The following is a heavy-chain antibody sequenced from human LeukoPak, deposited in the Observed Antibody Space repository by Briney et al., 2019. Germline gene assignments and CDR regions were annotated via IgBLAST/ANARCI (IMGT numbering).Heavy chain of an antibody. CDR3: AKVWRYCSSTSCYSLDY. J-gene: IGHJ4*02. D-gene: IGHD2-2*01. CDR1: GFTFSSYA. Sequence: SGGSLRLSCAASGFTFSSYAMSWVRQAPGKGLEWVSAISGSGGSTYYADSVKGRFTISRDNSKNTLYLQMNSLRAEDTAVYYCAKVWRYCSSTSCYSLDYWGQGTLVTVSS. V-gene: IGHV3-23*01. CDR2: ISGSGGST.